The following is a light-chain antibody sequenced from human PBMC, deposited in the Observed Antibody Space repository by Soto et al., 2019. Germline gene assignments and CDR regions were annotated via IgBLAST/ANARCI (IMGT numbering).Light chain of an antibody. J-gene: IGKJ1*01. CDR1: QSVSSSY. CDR2: GAS. Sequence: EIVLTQSPGTLSLSPGERATLSCRASQSVSSSYVAWYQQKPGRAPRLLIYGASSRATGIPDRFSGSGSGTDFTLTISRLEPEDFAVYYCQQYGSSSWTFGQGTKVEI. CDR3: QQYGSSSWT. V-gene: IGKV3-20*01.